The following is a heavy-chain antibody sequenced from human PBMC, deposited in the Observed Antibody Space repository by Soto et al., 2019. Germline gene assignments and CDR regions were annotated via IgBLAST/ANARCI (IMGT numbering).Heavy chain of an antibody. V-gene: IGHV4-59*12. D-gene: IGHD3-16*01. CDR1: FGSISSYY. CDR2: IYYSGST. CDR3: AREGGESSDGLYYFDS. J-gene: IGHJ4*02. Sequence: ETLSLACPVSFGSISSYYWSWIRQPPGKGLEWIGYIYYSGSTDYNPSLKSRLAISIDTSKNQFSLKLSSVTAADTAVYFCAREGGESSDGLYYFDSWGQGSLVTVSS.